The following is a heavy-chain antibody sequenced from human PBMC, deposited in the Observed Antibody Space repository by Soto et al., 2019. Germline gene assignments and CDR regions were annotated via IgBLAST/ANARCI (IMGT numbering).Heavy chain of an antibody. CDR1: GFPFSSYA. V-gene: IGHV3-23*01. CDR2: ISGSGGIT. CDR3: AKGGPGYSGSY. Sequence: PGGSLRLSCAASGFPFSSYAMTWVRQTPGKGLEWVSGISGSGGITYYADSVKGRFTISRDNSNNTLFLQMNSLRAEDTAVYYCAKGGPGYSGSYWGQGTLVTVSS. J-gene: IGHJ4*02. D-gene: IGHD1-26*01.